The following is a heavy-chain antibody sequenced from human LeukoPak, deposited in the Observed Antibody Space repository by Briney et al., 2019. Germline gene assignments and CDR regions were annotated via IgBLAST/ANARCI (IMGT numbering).Heavy chain of an antibody. CDR1: GFTFSTYA. CDR2: IVGNGGDI. V-gene: IGHV3-23*01. CDR3: AKDRIPDGKYSIDF. J-gene: IGHJ4*02. D-gene: IGHD5-24*01. Sequence: PGGSLRLSCAASGFTFSTYAMNWVRQAPGKGLEWVSVIVGNGGDIDYADSVKGRFTISRDNSKNTLYLQMNSLRAEDTAVYYCAKDRIPDGKYSIDFWGQGTLVTVS.